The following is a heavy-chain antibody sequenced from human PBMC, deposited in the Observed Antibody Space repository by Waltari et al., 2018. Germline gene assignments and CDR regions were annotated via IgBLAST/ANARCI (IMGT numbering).Heavy chain of an antibody. CDR3: AKEGDLYYDFWSGYFDL. Sequence: EVQLVESGGGLVQPGRSLRLSCAASGFTFDDYAMHWVRQAPGKGLGWVSGISWNRGSIGYADSVKGRFTISRDNAKNSLYLQMNSLRAEDMALYYCAKEGDLYYDFWSGYFDLWGRGTLVTVSS. V-gene: IGHV3-9*03. CDR1: GFTFDDYA. D-gene: IGHD3-3*01. J-gene: IGHJ2*01. CDR2: ISWNRGSI.